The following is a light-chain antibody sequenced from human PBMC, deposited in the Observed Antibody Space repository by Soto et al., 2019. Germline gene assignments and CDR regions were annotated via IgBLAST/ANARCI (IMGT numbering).Light chain of an antibody. CDR1: SGHSSYA. J-gene: IGLJ1*01. CDR3: QTWGTGIHV. V-gene: IGLV4-69*01. Sequence: QLVLTQSPSASASLGASVKLTCTLSSGHSSYAIAWHRQQPEKGPRYLMKLNSDGSHSKGDGIPDRFSGSSSGAERYLIISSLQSEDEADYYCQTWGTGIHVFGTGTQLTVL. CDR2: LNSDGSH.